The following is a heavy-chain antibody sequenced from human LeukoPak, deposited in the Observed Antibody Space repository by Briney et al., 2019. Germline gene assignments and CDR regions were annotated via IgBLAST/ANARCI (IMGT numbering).Heavy chain of an antibody. J-gene: IGHJ6*04. CDR3: ARGEDAVTTIFYYYYYGMDV. Sequence: PSETLSLTCAVYGGSFSGYYWSWIRQPPGKGLEWIGEINHSGSTNYNPSLKSRVTISVDTSKNQFSLKLSSVTAADTAVYYCARGEDAVTTIFYYYYYGMDVWGKGTTVTVSS. CDR1: GGSFSGYY. V-gene: IGHV4-34*01. CDR2: INHSGST. D-gene: IGHD5-12*01.